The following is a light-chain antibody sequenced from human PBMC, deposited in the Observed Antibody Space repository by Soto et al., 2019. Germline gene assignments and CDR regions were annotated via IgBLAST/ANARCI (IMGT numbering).Light chain of an antibody. CDR2: GAS. J-gene: IGKJ2*01. V-gene: IGKV1-39*01. Sequence: DIQVTQSPSSLPASVGDRVTITCRASQSISDYLTWYRQEPGKAPKVLMYGASTLQSGVPSTFSGSGSGTDFTLTISSLQPEDFETYYCQQTYTAPHTVGQGTKLEIK. CDR1: QSISDY. CDR3: QQTYTAPHT.